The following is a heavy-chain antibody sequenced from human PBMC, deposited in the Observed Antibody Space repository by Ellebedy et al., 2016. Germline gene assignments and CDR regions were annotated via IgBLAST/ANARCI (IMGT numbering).Heavy chain of an antibody. CDR1: GFTVSTNY. CDR3: ARGVGSGWFDP. V-gene: IGHV3-53*01. CDR2: IFSDGNT. J-gene: IGHJ5*02. D-gene: IGHD2-15*01. Sequence: GESLKISCAASGFTVSTNYMKWVRQAPGKGLEWVSAIFSDGNTYYADSVKGRFTISRDNSKNTLYLQMNSLRAEDTAVYYCARGVGSGWFDPWGQGTLVFVSS.